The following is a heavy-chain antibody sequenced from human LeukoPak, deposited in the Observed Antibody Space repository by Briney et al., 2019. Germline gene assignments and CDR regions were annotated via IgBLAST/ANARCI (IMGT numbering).Heavy chain of an antibody. CDR3: ARESLEWFEFDY. V-gene: IGHV3-30*03. D-gene: IGHD3-3*01. CDR1: GFTFSNYG. CDR2: ISYGGSNK. Sequence: GGSLRLSGAASGFTFSNYGMHWVRQAPGKGLEWVAVISYGGSNKDYADSVKGRFTISRDNSKNTLYLQMNSLRAEDTAVYYCARESLEWFEFDYWGQGTLVTVSS. J-gene: IGHJ4*02.